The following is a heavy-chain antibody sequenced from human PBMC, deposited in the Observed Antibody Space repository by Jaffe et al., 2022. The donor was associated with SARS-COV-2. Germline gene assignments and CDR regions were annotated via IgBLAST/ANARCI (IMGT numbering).Heavy chain of an antibody. V-gene: IGHV3-73*02. J-gene: IGHJ4*02. CDR3: TRRSADNIWGSYRYSVLFDY. CDR2: IRSKANSYAT. Sequence: EVQLVESGGGLVQPGGSLKLSCAASGFTFSGSAMHWVRQASGKGLEWVGRIRSKANSYATAYAASVKGRFTISRDDSKNTAYLQMNSLKTEDTAVYYCTRRSADNIWGSYRYSVLFDYWGQGTLVTVSS. D-gene: IGHD3-16*02. CDR1: GFTFSGSA.